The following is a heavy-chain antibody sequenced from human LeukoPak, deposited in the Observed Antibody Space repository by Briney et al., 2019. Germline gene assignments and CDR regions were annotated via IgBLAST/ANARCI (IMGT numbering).Heavy chain of an antibody. CDR3: ARHSGAYYYGSGSKNWYFDL. Sequence: GESLKISCKGSGYRFTSYWIGWVRQMTGKGLEWMGIIYPGDSDTRYSPSFQGQVTISADKSISTAYLQWSSLKASDTAMYYCARHSGAYYYGSGSKNWYFDLWGRGTLVTVSS. CDR2: IYPGDSDT. CDR1: GYRFTSYW. D-gene: IGHD3-10*01. J-gene: IGHJ2*01. V-gene: IGHV5-51*01.